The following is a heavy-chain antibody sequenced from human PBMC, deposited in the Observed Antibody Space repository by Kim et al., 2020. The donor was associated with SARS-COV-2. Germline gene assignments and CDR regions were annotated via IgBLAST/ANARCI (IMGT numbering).Heavy chain of an antibody. CDR3: ARVYSGYDYVPSGYYYYYMDV. Sequence: GGSLRLSCAASGFTFSSYGMHWVRQAPGKGLEWVAVIWYDGSNKYYADSVKGRFTISRDNSKNTLYLQMNSLRAEDTAVYYCARVYSGYDYVPSGYYYYYMDVWGKGTTVTVSS. CDR2: IWYDGSNK. V-gene: IGHV3-33*01. J-gene: IGHJ6*03. CDR1: GFTFSSYG. D-gene: IGHD5-12*01.